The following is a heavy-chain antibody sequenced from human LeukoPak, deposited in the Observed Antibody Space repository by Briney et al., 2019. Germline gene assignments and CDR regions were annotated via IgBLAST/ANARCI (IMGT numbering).Heavy chain of an antibody. D-gene: IGHD3-10*01. J-gene: IGHJ4*02. CDR1: GGPLSSGSYH. CDR3: ARDAQLRGVI. CDR2: IYTNGST. V-gene: IGHV4-61*02. Sequence: SQTLSLTCTVSGGPLSSGSYHWSWIRQPAAKGLEWIGRIYTNGSTNYNPSLKSRVTISVDTSKNQFSLKLSSVTAADTAVYYCARDAQLRGVIWGQGTLVTVSS.